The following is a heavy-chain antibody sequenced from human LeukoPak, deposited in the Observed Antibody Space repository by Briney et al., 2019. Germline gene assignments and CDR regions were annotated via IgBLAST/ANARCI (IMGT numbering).Heavy chain of an antibody. D-gene: IGHD5-12*01. Sequence: GGSLRLSCAASGFTFSTYEMNWVRQAPGKGLEWVSYISSRGSSIYYADPVKGRFTISRDNAKKSLHLQMNSLRAEDTAVYYCARDPSSYSDYDRGIDYWGQGILVTVSS. V-gene: IGHV3-48*03. J-gene: IGHJ4*02. CDR1: GFTFSTYE. CDR2: ISSRGSSI. CDR3: ARDPSSYSDYDRGIDY.